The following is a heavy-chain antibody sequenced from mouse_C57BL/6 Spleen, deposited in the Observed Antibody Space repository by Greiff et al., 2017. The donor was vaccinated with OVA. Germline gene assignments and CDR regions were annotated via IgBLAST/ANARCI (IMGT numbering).Heavy chain of an antibody. D-gene: IGHD4-1*01. V-gene: IGHV5-17*01. J-gene: IGHJ2*01. CDR1: GFTFSDYG. CDR3: ARLGGTDD. Sequence: EVQLVESGGGLVKPGGSLKLSCAASGFTFSDYGMHLVRQAPEKGLEWVAYISSGSSTIYYADTVKGRFTISRDNAKNTLFLQMTSLRSEDTAMYYCARLGGTDDWGKGTTLTVSS. CDR2: ISSGSSTI.